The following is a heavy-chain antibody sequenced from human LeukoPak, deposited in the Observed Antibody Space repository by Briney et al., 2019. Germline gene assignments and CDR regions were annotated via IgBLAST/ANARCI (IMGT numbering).Heavy chain of an antibody. Sequence: SETLSLTCTVSGGSISSGSYYWSWIRQPAGRGLEWIGRIYTSGSTNYNPSLKSRVTISVDTSKNQFSLKLSSVTAADTAVYYCASSLYSGSYYEEDWGQGTLVTVSS. D-gene: IGHD1-26*01. V-gene: IGHV4-61*02. CDR3: ASSLYSGSYYEED. J-gene: IGHJ4*02. CDR2: IYTSGST. CDR1: GGSISSGSYY.